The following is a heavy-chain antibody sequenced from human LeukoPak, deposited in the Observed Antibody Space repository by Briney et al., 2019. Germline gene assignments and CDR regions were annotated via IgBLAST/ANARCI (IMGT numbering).Heavy chain of an antibody. V-gene: IGHV3-9*01. Sequence: PGGSLRLSCAVSGFTFDDYAMRWVRQAPGKGLEWVSGISWNSGSIGYADSVKGRFTISRDNAKNSLYLQMNSLRAEDTALYYCAKDNDSSGYYPYFDYWGQGTLVTVSS. D-gene: IGHD3-22*01. CDR1: GFTFDDYA. J-gene: IGHJ4*02. CDR2: ISWNSGSI. CDR3: AKDNDSSGYYPYFDY.